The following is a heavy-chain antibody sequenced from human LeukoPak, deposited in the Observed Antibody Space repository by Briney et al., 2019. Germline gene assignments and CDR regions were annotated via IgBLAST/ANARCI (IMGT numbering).Heavy chain of an antibody. Sequence: QAGGSLRLSCAASGFTFSSYGMHWVRQAPGKGLEWVAVISYDGSNKYYADSVKGRFTISIDNSKNTLYLQMNSLRAEDTALYYCAKFPSPSSSFDYWGQGTLVTVSS. D-gene: IGHD2-2*01. V-gene: IGHV3-30*18. CDR1: GFTFSSYG. J-gene: IGHJ4*02. CDR3: AKFPSPSSSFDY. CDR2: ISYDGSNK.